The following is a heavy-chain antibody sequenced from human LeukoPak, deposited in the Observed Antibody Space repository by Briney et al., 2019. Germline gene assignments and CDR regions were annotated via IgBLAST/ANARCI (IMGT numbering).Heavy chain of an antibody. CDR3: TRSDCSSGRCPGFDN. CDR2: TYYGSKWFI. Sequence: SQTLSLTCAISGDSVSSNSATWNWIRQSPSRGLEWLGRTYYGSKWFINYAPSVKSRIIINPDTPKNQVSLQLNSVTPEDTAVYYCTRSDCSSGRCPGFDNWGQGTLVTVSS. D-gene: IGHD2-15*01. CDR1: GDSVSSNSAT. J-gene: IGHJ4*02. V-gene: IGHV6-1*01.